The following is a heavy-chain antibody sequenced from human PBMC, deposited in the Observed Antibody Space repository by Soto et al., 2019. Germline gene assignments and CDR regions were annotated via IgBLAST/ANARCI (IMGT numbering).Heavy chain of an antibody. D-gene: IGHD2-15*01. Sequence: ASVKVSCKASGYTFLPYGISWVRQAPGQGLEWMGGIIPIFGTANYAQKFQGRVTITADESTSTAYMELSSLRSEDTAVYYCASSVVVAAATVDDAFDIWGQGTMVTVSS. V-gene: IGHV1-69*13. CDR3: ASSVVVAAATVDDAFDI. CDR1: GYTFLPYG. CDR2: IIPIFGTA. J-gene: IGHJ3*02.